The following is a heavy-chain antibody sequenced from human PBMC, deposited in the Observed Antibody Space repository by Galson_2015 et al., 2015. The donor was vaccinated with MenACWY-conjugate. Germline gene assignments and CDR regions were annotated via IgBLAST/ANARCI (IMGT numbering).Heavy chain of an antibody. J-gene: IGHJ6*03. D-gene: IGHD3-9*01. CDR1: GFTFSSYA. Sequence: SLRLCGAASGFTFSSYAMHWVRQAPGTGLEYVSAISSNGGTTYYTDSVKCRFTISRDHSKNTLYLQLSSLRAEDTAVYYCVKTKLVLFDYWGKGTTVTVS. V-gene: IGHV3-64D*06. CDR3: VKTKLVLFDY. CDR2: ISSNGGTT.